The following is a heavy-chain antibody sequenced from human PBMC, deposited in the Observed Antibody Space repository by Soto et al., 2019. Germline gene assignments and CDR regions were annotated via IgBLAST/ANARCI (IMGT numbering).Heavy chain of an antibody. CDR1: GFTFSNAW. J-gene: IGHJ6*02. V-gene: IGHV3-15*01. Sequence: EVQLVESGGGLVKPGGSLRLSCAASGFTFSNAWMSWVRQAPGKGLEWVGRIKSKTDGGTTDYAAPVKGRFTISRDDSKNTLYLQMNSRKTEDTAVYYCTTENGRDYYGMDVWGQGTTVTVSS. D-gene: IGHD1-26*01. CDR3: TTENGRDYYGMDV. CDR2: IKSKTDGGTT.